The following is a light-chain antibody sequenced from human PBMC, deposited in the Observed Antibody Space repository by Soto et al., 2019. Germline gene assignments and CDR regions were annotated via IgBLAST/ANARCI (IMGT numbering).Light chain of an antibody. CDR2: EVN. CDR1: SSDVGRYNR. J-gene: IGLJ2*01. CDR3: CSLAGATLGV. V-gene: IGLV2-8*01. Sequence: QSALTQPPSASGSPGQSVTISCTGTSSDVGRYNRVSWYQHYPGKAPKLMLYEVNKRPSEVPDRFSGSKSGSTASLTVSGLQAEDEAGDYCCSLAGATLGVFGGGTQLPLL.